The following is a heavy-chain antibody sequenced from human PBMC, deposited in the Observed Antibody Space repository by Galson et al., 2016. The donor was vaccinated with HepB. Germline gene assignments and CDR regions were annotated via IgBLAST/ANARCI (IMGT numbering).Heavy chain of an antibody. J-gene: IGHJ4*02. CDR2: ISPYNTIT. Sequence: SVKVSCKASGYIFNEHGITWVRQAPGQGLEWMGWISPYNTITNYAQRFQGRVTMTTDTSTSTAYMELRSLRSDDTAVYFCARLFSIFGVVRGLLFDSWGQGTLVTVSS. D-gene: IGHD3-3*01. V-gene: IGHV1-18*01. CDR3: ARLFSIFGVVRGLLFDS. CDR1: GYIFNEHG.